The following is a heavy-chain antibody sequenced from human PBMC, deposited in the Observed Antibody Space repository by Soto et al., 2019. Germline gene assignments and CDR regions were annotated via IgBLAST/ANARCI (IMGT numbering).Heavy chain of an antibody. CDR1: GDPITGYF. CDR2: LFPGGPT. D-gene: IGHD3-10*01. V-gene: IGHV4-4*07. J-gene: IGHJ4*02. CDR3: AKTLSGFTYGSLQFYFDY. Sequence: SWTLALTSTVSGDPITGYFWTWLLQPAGKGLERIGHLFPGGPTLHNSSLKSRVSMSIDTSKNQFSLTLTSVIAADTAVYYYAKTLSGFTYGSLQFYFDYWAQGTLVTVSS.